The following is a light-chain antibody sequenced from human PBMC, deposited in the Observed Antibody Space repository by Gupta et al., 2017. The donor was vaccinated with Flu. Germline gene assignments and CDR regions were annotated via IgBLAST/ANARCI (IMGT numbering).Light chain of an antibody. Sequence: TVLTQSPSFSLSPGGTVTLTGGLSSGSVSTSYYPSWYQQTPGQAPRALIYSTNTRSSGVPDRFSGSISENKADLTITGAQADDESDYYCGLYMGSGIWVFGGGTKLTGL. CDR3: GLYMGSGIWV. CDR2: STN. CDR1: SGSVSTSYY. V-gene: IGLV8-61*01. J-gene: IGLJ3*02.